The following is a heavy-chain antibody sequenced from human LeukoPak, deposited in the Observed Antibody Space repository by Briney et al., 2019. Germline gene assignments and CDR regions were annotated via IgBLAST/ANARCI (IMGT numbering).Heavy chain of an antibody. CDR2: VSYSGST. J-gene: IGHJ4*02. D-gene: IGHD2-2*01. CDR3: ARDSAQASSPFDY. CDR1: GGSVSLYY. V-gene: IGHV4-59*02. Sequence: SETLSLICTVSGGSVSLYYWTWIRQPPGKGLQWVGSVSYSGSTNYHPSLKSRVTISIDTSKNQFSLRLTSVTAADTAVYYCARDSAQASSPFDYWGQGTLVTVSS.